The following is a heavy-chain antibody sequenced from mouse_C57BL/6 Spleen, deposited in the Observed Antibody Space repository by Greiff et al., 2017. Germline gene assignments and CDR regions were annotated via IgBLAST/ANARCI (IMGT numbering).Heavy chain of an antibody. CDR1: GFTFSSYA. Sequence: EVKLVESGEGLVKPGGSLKLSCAASGFTFSSYAMSWVRQTPEKRLEWVAYISSGGDYIYYADTVKGRFTISRDNARNTLYLQMSSLKSEDTAMXYCTRGPRYFDYWGQGTTLTVSS. CDR3: TRGPRYFDY. V-gene: IGHV5-9-1*02. J-gene: IGHJ2*01. CDR2: ISSGGDYI.